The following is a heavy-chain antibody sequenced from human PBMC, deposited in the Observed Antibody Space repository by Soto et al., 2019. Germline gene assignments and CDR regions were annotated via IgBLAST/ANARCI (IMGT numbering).Heavy chain of an antibody. Sequence: SETLSLTCSVSGGSFSSTSNYWGWIRQPPGKGLEWIGIIYYIGRTYYNPSLKSRITISVDTSKNQFSLKLSSVTAADTAVYYCARSYSSGWYEIWFDPWGQGTLVTVSS. CDR1: GGSFSSTSNY. J-gene: IGHJ5*02. V-gene: IGHV4-39*01. CDR2: IYYIGRT. D-gene: IGHD6-19*01. CDR3: ARSYSSGWYEIWFDP.